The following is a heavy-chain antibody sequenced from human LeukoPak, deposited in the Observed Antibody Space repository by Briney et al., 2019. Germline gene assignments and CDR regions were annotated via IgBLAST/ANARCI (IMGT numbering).Heavy chain of an antibody. CDR1: GFAFSSYG. CDR3: AREYQLLGSNVYFQH. J-gene: IGHJ1*01. D-gene: IGHD2-2*01. V-gene: IGHV3-33*01. Sequence: GGSLRLSCAASGFAFSSYGMHWVRQAPGKGLEWVAVIWYDGSNKYYADSVKGRFTISRDNSKNTLYLQMNSLRAEDTAVYYCAREYQLLGSNVYFQHWGQGTLVTVSS. CDR2: IWYDGSNK.